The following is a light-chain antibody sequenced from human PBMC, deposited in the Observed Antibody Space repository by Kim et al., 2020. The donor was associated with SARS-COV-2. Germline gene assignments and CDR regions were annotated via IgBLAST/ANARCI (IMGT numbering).Light chain of an antibody. CDR1: SLRSYY. CDR2: GKN. CDR3: NSRDSNDNVV. V-gene: IGLV3-19*01. J-gene: IGLJ2*01. Sequence: VALGQTVSITCQGDSLRSYYATWYQQKPGQAPILVIYGKNNRPSGIPYRFSGSSSGNTASLTITGTQAGDEADYYCNSRDSNDNVVFGGGTKLTV.